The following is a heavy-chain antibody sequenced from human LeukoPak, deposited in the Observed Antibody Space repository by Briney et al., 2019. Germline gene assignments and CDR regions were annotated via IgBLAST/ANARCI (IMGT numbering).Heavy chain of an antibody. CDR2: IKQDGSEK. J-gene: IGHJ4*02. Sequence: PGGSLRLSCAVSGCTFSSYWMSWVRQPPGKGLEWVANIKQDGSEKYYVDSVKGRFTISRDNAKNSLYLQMNSLRAEDTAVYYCAREDIAVAGCNDYWGQGTLVTVSS. CDR1: GCTFSSYW. CDR3: AREDIAVAGCNDY. D-gene: IGHD6-19*01. V-gene: IGHV3-7*01.